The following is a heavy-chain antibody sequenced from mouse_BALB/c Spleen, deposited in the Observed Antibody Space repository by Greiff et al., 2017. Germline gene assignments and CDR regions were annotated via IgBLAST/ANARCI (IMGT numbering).Heavy chain of an antibody. CDR3: VRDPVSSYGFAY. J-gene: IGHJ3*01. D-gene: IGHD1-1*01. Sequence: VQLVESGPGLVAPSQSLSITCTVSGFSLTSYDISWIRQPPGKGLEWLGVIWTGGGTNYNSAFMSRLSISKDNSKSQVFLKMNSLQTDDTAIYYCVRDPVSSYGFAYWGQGTLVTVSA. V-gene: IGHV2-9-2*01. CDR1: GFSLTSYD. CDR2: IWTGGGT.